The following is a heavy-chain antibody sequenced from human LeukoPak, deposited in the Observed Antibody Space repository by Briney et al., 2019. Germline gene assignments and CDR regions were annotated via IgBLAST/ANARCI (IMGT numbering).Heavy chain of an antibody. CDR1: GFTFDDYA. J-gene: IGHJ4*02. V-gene: IGHV3-9*01. CDR2: ISWNSGSI. D-gene: IGHD6-6*01. CDR3: GKGVYSTSSSHFDY. Sequence: PGRSLRLSCAASGFTFDDYAMHWVRQAPGKGLEWVSGISWNSGSIGYADSVKGRFTISRDNAKNPLYLQMNSLRAEDTALYYCGKGVYSTSSSHFDYWGQGTLVTVSS.